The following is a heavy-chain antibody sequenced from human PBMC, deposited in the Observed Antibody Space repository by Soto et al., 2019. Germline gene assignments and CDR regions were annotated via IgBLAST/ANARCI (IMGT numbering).Heavy chain of an antibody. D-gene: IGHD5-18*01. CDR3: AKDHTAMGLYYYGMDV. CDR1: GFTFSSYG. Sequence: QVQLVESGGGVVQPGRSLRLSCAASGFTFSSYGMHWVRQAPGKGLEWVAVISYDGSNKYYADSVKGRFTISRDNSKNTLYLQMNSLRAEDTAVYYCAKDHTAMGLYYYGMDVWGQGTTVTVSS. V-gene: IGHV3-30*18. J-gene: IGHJ6*02. CDR2: ISYDGSNK.